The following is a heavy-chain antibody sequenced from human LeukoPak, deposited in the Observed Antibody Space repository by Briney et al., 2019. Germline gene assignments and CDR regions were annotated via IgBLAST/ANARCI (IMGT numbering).Heavy chain of an antibody. V-gene: IGHV3-23*01. Sequence: PGGSLRLSCAASGFTFSSYAMSWVRQAPGKGLEWVSAISGSGGSTYYADSVKGRFTISRDNSKNTLYLQMNSLRAEDTAVYYCAKDHLGYYGSGRHKAPFDYWGQGTLVTVSS. CDR1: GFTFSSYA. D-gene: IGHD3-10*01. CDR3: AKDHLGYYGSGRHKAPFDY. J-gene: IGHJ4*02. CDR2: ISGSGGST.